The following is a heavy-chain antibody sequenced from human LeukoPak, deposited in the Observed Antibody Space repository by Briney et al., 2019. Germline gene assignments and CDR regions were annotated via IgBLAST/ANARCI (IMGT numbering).Heavy chain of an antibody. V-gene: IGHV3-66*01. Sequence: QPGGSLRLSCAASGFTVSTNYMSWVRQAPGKGLEWVSIIYDGGSTYYADSVKGRFTISRDNSKNTLYLQMNSLRAEDTAVYYCANSNRDFGGSYSIDYWGQGTLVTVSS. CDR2: IYDGGST. D-gene: IGHD1-26*01. CDR1: GFTVSTNY. CDR3: ANSNRDFGGSYSIDY. J-gene: IGHJ4*02.